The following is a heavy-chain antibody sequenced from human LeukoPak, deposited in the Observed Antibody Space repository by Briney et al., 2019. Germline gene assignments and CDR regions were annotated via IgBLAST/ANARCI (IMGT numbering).Heavy chain of an antibody. V-gene: IGHV3-21*01. CDR3: ARGGRFGYGDYYYYMDV. J-gene: IGHJ6*03. D-gene: IGHD3-10*01. CDR2: ISTSSIYI. Sequence: GGSLRHTCAASGFTFSSYNMNWVRQAPGKGLEWVSSISTSSIYIYYGDSVKGRFTISRDNAKNSLYLQMNSLRAEDTAVYYCARGGRFGYGDYYYYMDVWGKGTTVTVSS. CDR1: GFTFSSYN.